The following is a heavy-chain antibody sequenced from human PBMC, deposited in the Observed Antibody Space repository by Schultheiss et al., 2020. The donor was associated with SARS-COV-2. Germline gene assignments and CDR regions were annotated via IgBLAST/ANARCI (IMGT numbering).Heavy chain of an antibody. CDR1: GFTFSSYA. D-gene: IGHD3-16*02. Sequence: LRLSCAASGFTFSSYAMSWIRQHPRKGLEWIGYIYYSGSTYYNPSLKSRVTISVDTSKNQFSLKLSSVTAADTAVYYCARDAYRNTIDYWGQGTLVTVSS. V-gene: IGHV4-31*02. CDR2: IYYSGST. CDR3: ARDAYRNTIDY. J-gene: IGHJ4*02.